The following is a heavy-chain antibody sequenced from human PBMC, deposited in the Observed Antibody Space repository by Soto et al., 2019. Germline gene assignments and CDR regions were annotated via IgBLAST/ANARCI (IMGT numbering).Heavy chain of an antibody. CDR2: MSYSGST. Sequence: QLQLQESGPGLVKPSETLSLTCTVSGGSISSSSSYWGWIRQPPGKGLEWIGSMSYSGSTYHNPSLKRRVTLCLDTTQNQFSLKLTSVTAADTAVYSCARHRLPGVYDPIPGCFDSWGQGILVTASS. D-gene: IGHD5-12*01. CDR1: GGSISSSSSY. CDR3: ARHRLPGVYDPIPGCFDS. J-gene: IGHJ4*02. V-gene: IGHV4-39*01.